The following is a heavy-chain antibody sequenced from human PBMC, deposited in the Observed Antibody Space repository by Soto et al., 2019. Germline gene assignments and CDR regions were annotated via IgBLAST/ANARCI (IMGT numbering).Heavy chain of an antibody. CDR3: SRSFYSAFWSSSPNWFDP. CDR1: GGIFSRYV. Sequence: SAKDTCKAAGGIFSRYVISCVGQAAAQGVEWMGGIIPIFGTANYSQKFQGRVTITADKYTSTAYMELSSMRSEDTAVYYCSRSFYSAFWSSSPNWFDPWGQGTLVTVSS. CDR2: IIPIFGTA. V-gene: IGHV1-69*06. D-gene: IGHD3-3*01. J-gene: IGHJ5*02.